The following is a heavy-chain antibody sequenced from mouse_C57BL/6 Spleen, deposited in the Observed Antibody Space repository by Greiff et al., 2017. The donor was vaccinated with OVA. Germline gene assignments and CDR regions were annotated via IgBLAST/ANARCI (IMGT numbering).Heavy chain of an antibody. CDR1: GFTFSSYA. CDR2: ISDGGSYT. V-gene: IGHV5-4*01. CDR3: AREDYGYYAMDY. Sequence: EVQVVESGGGLVKPGGSLKLSCAASGFTFSSYAMSWVRQTPEKRLEWVATISDGGSYTYYPDNVKGRFTISRDNAKNNLYLQMSHLKSEDTAMYYCAREDYGYYAMDYWGQGTSVTVSS. J-gene: IGHJ4*01. D-gene: IGHD2-4*01.